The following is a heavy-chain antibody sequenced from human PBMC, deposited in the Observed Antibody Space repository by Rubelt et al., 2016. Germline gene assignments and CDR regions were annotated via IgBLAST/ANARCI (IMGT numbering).Heavy chain of an antibody. CDR3: ARFAIGGHSSGYLFDY. J-gene: IGHJ4*02. CDR2: INPNSGGT. CDR1: GYTFTGYY. D-gene: IGHD3-22*01. Sequence: QVQLVQSGAEVKKPGASVKVSCKASGYTFTGYYLHWVRQSPGHGLEWMGWINPNSGGTNYAQTFQGRVTMTRDTSISTAYMELSRLRSDDTAVYYCARFAIGGHSSGYLFDYWGQGTLVTVSS. V-gene: IGHV1-2*02.